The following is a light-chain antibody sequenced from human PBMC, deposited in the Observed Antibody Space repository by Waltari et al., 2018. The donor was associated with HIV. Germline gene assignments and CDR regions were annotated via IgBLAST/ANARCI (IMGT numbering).Light chain of an antibody. Sequence: DLSQPASVSVSPGPTATVRCSGDNLENRFVCWYRQRPGPSPELIIYQDSRRPSGIYDRFSGSTSGTKATLTIRGTQSLDEGDYYCQAWDTNTFVFGGGTRVTVL. CDR2: QDS. CDR1: NLENRF. V-gene: IGLV3-1*01. CDR3: QAWDTNTFV. J-gene: IGLJ1*01.